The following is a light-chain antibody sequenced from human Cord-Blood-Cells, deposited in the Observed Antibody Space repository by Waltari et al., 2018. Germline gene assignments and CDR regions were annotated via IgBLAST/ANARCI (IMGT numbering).Light chain of an antibody. J-gene: IGLJ2*01. CDR1: SSDVGGYNY. CDR3: SSYAGSNNVV. V-gene: IGLV2-8*01. CDR2: EVS. Sequence: QSALTQPPSASGSPGQSVTISCTGTSSDVGGYNYVSWYQQHPGKAPKLMIYEVSKRPAGVPDGCSGSKSGNTASLTGSGLQAEDEADYYCSSYAGSNNVVFGGGTKLTVL.